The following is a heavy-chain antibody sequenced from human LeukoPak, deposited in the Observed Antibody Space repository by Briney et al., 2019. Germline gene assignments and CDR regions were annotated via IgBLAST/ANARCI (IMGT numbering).Heavy chain of an antibody. CDR2: IYYSGST. CDR1: GGSISSYY. Sequence: SETLSPTCTVSGGSISSYYWSWIRQPPGKGLEWIGYIYYSGSTNYNPSLKSRVTISVDTSKTQFSLKLSSVTAADTAVYYCAREYRLSYYFDYWGQGTLVTVPS. CDR3: AREYRLSYYFDY. D-gene: IGHD2-2*02. J-gene: IGHJ4*02. V-gene: IGHV4-59*01.